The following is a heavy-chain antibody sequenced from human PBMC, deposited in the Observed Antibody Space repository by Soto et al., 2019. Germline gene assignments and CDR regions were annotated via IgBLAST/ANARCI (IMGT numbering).Heavy chain of an antibody. CDR3: AKDQGVGGTLGPFHY. CDR1: GFSFSGFA. J-gene: IGHJ4*02. CDR2: ISYDGSYT. V-gene: IGHV3-30*18. D-gene: IGHD1-26*01. Sequence: QVQLVESGGGAVQPGRSLRVSCVASGFSFSGFAMHWVRQAPGKGLEPVAVISYDGSYTHHSDSVKGRFTISRDNSKNTLYLQMNSLRTEDTAVYDCAKDQGVGGTLGPFHYWGQGILVTVSS.